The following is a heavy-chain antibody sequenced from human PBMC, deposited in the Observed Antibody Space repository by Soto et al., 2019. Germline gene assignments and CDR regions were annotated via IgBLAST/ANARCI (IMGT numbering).Heavy chain of an antibody. D-gene: IGHD1-26*01. CDR2: ISYDGSNK. J-gene: IGHJ4*02. CDR3: VRERESTGANNFDY. Sequence: QVQLVESGGGVVQPGRSLRLSCAASGFAFDRYGMHWVRQAPGKGLEWVAIISYDGSNKYYADSVKGRFTISRDNSKNILYLQMYSLRAEDTANYYCVRERESTGANNFDYWGQGTLVTVSS. CDR1: GFAFDRYG. V-gene: IGHV3-30-3*01.